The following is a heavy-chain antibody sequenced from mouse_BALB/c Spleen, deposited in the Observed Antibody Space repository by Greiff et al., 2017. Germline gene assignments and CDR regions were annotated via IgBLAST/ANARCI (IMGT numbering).Heavy chain of an antibody. D-gene: IGHD1-1*01. V-gene: IGHV5-6*01. CDR3: ARQGTTVGGFDY. CDR2: ISSGGSYT. CDR1: GFTFSSYG. J-gene: IGHJ2*01. Sequence: EVQVVESGGDLVKPGGSLKLSCAASGFTFSSYGMSWVRQTPDKRLEWVATISSGGSYTYYPDSVKGRFTISRDNAKNTLYLQMSSLKSEDTAMYYCARQGTTVGGFDYWGQGTTLTVSS.